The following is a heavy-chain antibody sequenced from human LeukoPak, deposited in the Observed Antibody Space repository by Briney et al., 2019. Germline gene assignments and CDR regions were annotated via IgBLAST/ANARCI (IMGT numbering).Heavy chain of an antibody. D-gene: IGHD2-21*02. J-gene: IGHJ4*02. Sequence: GGSLRLSCAASGFTFSSYAMHWVRQAPGKGLEWVAVISYDGSNKYYADSVKGRFTISRDNSKNTLYLQMNSLRAEDTAVYYCARDRRSSVVTTFDYWGQGTLVTVSS. CDR3: ARDRRSSVVTTFDY. CDR1: GFTFSSYA. V-gene: IGHV3-30-3*01. CDR2: ISYDGSNK.